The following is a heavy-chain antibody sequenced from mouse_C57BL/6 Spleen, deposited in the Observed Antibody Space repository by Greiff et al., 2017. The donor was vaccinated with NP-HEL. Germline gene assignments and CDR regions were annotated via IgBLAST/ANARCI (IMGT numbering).Heavy chain of an antibody. Sequence: VQLKQSGPELVKPGASVKISCKASGYSFTGYYMNWVKQSPEKSLEWIGEINPSTGGTTYNQKFKAKATLTVDKSSSTAYMQLKSLTSEDSAVYYCAREGITTVVEGWYFDVWGTGTTVTVSS. J-gene: IGHJ1*03. CDR3: AREGITTVVEGWYFDV. CDR1: GYSFTGYY. CDR2: INPSTGGT. V-gene: IGHV1-42*01. D-gene: IGHD1-1*01.